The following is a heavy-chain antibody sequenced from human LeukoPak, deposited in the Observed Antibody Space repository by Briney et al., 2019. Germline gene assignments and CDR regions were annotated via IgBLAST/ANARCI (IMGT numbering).Heavy chain of an antibody. CDR3: ARDRVMATIGDAFDI. J-gene: IGHJ3*02. V-gene: IGHV4-39*07. CDR1: GGSISSSGYY. CDR2: IYYSGST. D-gene: IGHD5-24*01. Sequence: PSETLSLTCTVSGGSISSSGYYWGWIRQPPGKGLEWIGSIYYSGSTYYNPSLKSRVTISVDTSTNQFSLKLSSVTAADTAVYYCARDRVMATIGDAFDIWGQGTMVTVSS.